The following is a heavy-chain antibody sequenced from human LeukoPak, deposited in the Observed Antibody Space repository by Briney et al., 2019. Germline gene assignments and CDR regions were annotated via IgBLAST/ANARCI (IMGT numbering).Heavy chain of an antibody. V-gene: IGHV4-34*01. Sequence: SETLSLTCTVSGGSISSYYWSWIRQPPGKGLEWIGEINHSGSTNYNPSLKSRVTISVDTSKNQFSLKLSSVTAADTAVYYCARGAHYYDSSGYYYDYWGQGTLVTVSS. CDR1: GGSISSYY. D-gene: IGHD3-22*01. CDR2: INHSGST. J-gene: IGHJ4*02. CDR3: ARGAHYYDSSGYYYDY.